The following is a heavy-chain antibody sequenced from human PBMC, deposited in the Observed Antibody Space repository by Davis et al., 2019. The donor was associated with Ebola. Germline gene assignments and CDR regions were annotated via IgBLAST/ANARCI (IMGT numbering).Heavy chain of an antibody. J-gene: IGHJ4*02. CDR2: IKQDGSEK. CDR3: ARQRWIQLQTKYYDY. D-gene: IGHD5-18*01. Sequence: GGSLRLSCAASGFTFSSYWMSWVRQAPGKGLEWVANIKQDGSEKYYVDSVKGRFTISRDNAKNSLYLQMNSLRAEDTAVYYCARQRWIQLQTKYYDYWGQGTLVTVSS. V-gene: IGHV3-7*03. CDR1: GFTFSSYW.